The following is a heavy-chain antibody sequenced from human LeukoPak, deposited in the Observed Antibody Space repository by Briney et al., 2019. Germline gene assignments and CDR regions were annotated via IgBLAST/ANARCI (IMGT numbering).Heavy chain of an antibody. J-gene: IGHJ4*02. D-gene: IGHD3-10*01. V-gene: IGHV3-30*03. CDR2: ISYDGSNK. CDR3: ARDMIRGVVSH. Sequence: GGSLRLSCAASGFTFSSYGMHWVRQAPGKGLEWVAVISYDGSNKYYADSVKGRFTISRDNAKNTLYMHLNSLRVEDTAVYYCARDMIRGVVSHWGQGTLVTVSS. CDR1: GFTFSSYG.